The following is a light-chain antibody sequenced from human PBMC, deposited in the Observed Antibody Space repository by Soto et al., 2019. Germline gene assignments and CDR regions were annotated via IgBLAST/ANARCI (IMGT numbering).Light chain of an antibody. CDR2: HAS. Sequence: EMVLTQSPDTLPLSPGDTATLSCRASQSVTSYLAWHQQKPGQPPRLLTYHASNRATGIPARFSGSGSGTHFTLNISSLEPDAFAVYYCQHRADWPRGSFGQGTKLEIK. V-gene: IGKV3-11*01. J-gene: IGKJ2*01. CDR3: QHRADWPRGS. CDR1: QSVTSY.